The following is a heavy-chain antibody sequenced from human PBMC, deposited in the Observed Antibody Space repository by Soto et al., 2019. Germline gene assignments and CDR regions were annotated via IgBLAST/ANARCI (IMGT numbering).Heavy chain of an antibody. Sequence: QVQLVQSGAEVKKPGASVKVSCKASGYTFTSSGISWVRQAPGQGLEWMGWISAYNGNTNYAQNLQGRVTMTTDTSTSTAYTELRSLRSDDTAVYYCARVSGGSYKWFDPWGQGTLVTVSS. D-gene: IGHD1-26*01. CDR3: ARVSGGSYKWFDP. CDR2: ISAYNGNT. CDR1: GYTFTSSG. V-gene: IGHV1-18*01. J-gene: IGHJ5*02.